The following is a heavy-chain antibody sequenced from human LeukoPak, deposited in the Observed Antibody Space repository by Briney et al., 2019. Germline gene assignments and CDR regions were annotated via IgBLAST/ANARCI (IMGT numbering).Heavy chain of an antibody. Sequence: SETLSLTCSVSGASISSHYWSWIRQPPGKGLEWIGYIHYSGSTNYNPSLKSRVSMSVDTSKNQFSLKLSSVTAADTAVYYCARIAVSSGWGYFDYWGQGTLVTASS. D-gene: IGHD6-19*01. CDR3: ARIAVSSGWGYFDY. J-gene: IGHJ4*02. CDR1: GASISSHY. V-gene: IGHV4-59*11. CDR2: IHYSGST.